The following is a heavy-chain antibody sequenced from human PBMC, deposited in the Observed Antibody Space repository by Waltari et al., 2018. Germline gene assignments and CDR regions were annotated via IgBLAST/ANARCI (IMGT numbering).Heavy chain of an antibody. CDR1: GVTIDGTA. Sequence: EVQVVESGGGFIQTGESLRLSCVASGVTIDGTAMEWVRQSPGKGLQWIGRVRSKHNNFATVYAESMRGRSMVSRNASMNTAYLQIDNVTPDDTAVYYCTTGIVELESERAAFWGRGVLVTVTS. V-gene: IGHV3-73*01. CDR2: VRSKHNNFAT. J-gene: IGHJ4*02. CDR3: TTGIVELESERAAF. D-gene: IGHD1-1*01.